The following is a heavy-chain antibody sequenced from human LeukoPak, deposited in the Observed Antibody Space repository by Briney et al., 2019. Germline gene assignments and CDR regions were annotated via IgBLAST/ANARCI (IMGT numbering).Heavy chain of an antibody. V-gene: IGHV1-69*04. D-gene: IGHD2-2*01. CDR3: AKGYCSSTSWYADGMDV. CDR1: GGTFSSYA. J-gene: IGHJ6*02. Sequence: PVTVSCKASGGTFSSYAISWVRQAPGQGLEWMGRIIPIFGIANYAQKFQGRVTITADKSTSTAYMELSSLRSEDTAVYYCAKGYCSSTSWYADGMDVWGQGTTVTVSS. CDR2: IIPIFGIA.